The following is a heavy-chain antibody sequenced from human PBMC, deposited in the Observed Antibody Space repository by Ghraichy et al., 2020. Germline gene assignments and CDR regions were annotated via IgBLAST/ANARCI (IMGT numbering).Heavy chain of an antibody. CDR1: GYTLTELS. Sequence: ASVKVSCKVSGYTLTELSMHWVRQAPGKGLEWMGGFDPEDGETIYAQKFQGRVTMTEDTSTDTAYMELSSLRSEDTAVYYCATSTRLIENYDFWSAQPPQGYYYYYGMDVWGQGTTVTVSS. D-gene: IGHD3-3*01. J-gene: IGHJ6*02. V-gene: IGHV1-24*01. CDR2: FDPEDGET. CDR3: ATSTRLIENYDFWSAQPPQGYYYYYGMDV.